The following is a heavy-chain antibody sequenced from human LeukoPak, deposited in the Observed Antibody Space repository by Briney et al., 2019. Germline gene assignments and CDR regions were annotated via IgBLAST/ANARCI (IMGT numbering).Heavy chain of an antibody. D-gene: IGHD2-15*01. V-gene: IGHV4-59*08. CDR1: GGSISSYY. J-gene: IGHJ4*02. CDR3: ARRVAVPGSYYFDY. Sequence: PSETLSLTCTVSGGSISSYYWTWIRQPPGKGLEWIGFIYYSGATKYNPSLEGRVTISLDTSNNQFSLRLNSVTAADTAVYYCARRVAVPGSYYFDYWSQGTLVTVSS. CDR2: IYYSGAT.